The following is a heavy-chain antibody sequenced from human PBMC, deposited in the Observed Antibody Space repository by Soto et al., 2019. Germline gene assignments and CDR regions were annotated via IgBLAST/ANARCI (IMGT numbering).Heavy chain of an antibody. CDR2: IYWDDDK. J-gene: IGHJ6*02. D-gene: IGHD2-21*02. CDR1: GFSLSTIGVG. CDR3: VQSRCGGDCLQSYSSHSYYGLDV. V-gene: IGHV2-5*02. Sequence: QITLKESGPTLVKPTQTLTLTCTFSGFSLSTIGVGVGWIRQPPGKALEWLALIYWDDDKRYSPSLKSRLTVTKHTSKNQVVLTMTNMDPVDTATYYCVQSRCGGDCLQSYSSHSYYGLDVWGQGTTVNVSS.